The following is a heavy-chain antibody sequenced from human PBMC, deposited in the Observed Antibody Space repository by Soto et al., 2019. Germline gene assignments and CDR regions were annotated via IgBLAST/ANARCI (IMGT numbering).Heavy chain of an antibody. J-gene: IGHJ5*02. CDR1: GYSLTSYW. Sequence: PGESLKIYCKGSGYSLTSYWISWVRQMPGKGLEWMGRIDPSDSYTNYSPSFQGHVTISADKSISTAYLQWSSLKASDTAMYYCARHRGDIYYVSIRGLAPWGQGTLAPVSS. CDR2: IDPSDSYT. CDR3: ARHRGDIYYVSIRGLAP. V-gene: IGHV5-10-1*01. D-gene: IGHD3-22*01.